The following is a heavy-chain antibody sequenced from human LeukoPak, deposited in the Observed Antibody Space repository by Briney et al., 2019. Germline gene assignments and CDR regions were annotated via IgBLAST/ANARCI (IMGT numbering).Heavy chain of an antibody. V-gene: IGHV3-13*01. Sequence: GGSLRLSCAASGFTFSRYDMHWVPQATGKGLEWGSAIGTAGDTYYPVSVKGRFTISRENAKNSLYLQMNSLRAGDTAVYYWARVWPYSGYARNFDYWGQGTLVTVSS. D-gene: IGHD5-12*01. CDR2: IGTAGDT. CDR1: GFTFSRYD. J-gene: IGHJ4*02. CDR3: ARVWPYSGYARNFDY.